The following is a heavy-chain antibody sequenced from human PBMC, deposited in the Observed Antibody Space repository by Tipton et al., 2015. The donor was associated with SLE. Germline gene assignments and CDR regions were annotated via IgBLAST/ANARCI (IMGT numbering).Heavy chain of an antibody. J-gene: IGHJ4*02. CDR3: AKQLYSSSGRYFDY. D-gene: IGHD6-13*01. CDR1: GFTFSSYG. V-gene: IGHV3-30*18. CDR2: IWYDGSNK. Sequence: SLRLSCAASGFTFSSYGMHWVRQAPGKGLEWVAVIWYDGSNKYYADSVKGRFTISRDNFKNTLYLQMNSLRAEDTAVYYCAKQLYSSSGRYFDYWGQGTLVTVSS.